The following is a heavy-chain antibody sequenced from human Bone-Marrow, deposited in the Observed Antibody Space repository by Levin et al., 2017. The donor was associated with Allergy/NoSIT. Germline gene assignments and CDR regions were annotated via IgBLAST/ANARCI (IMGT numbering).Heavy chain of an antibody. Sequence: MSSETLSLTCVISGDTISSTSVVWNWIRQSPSRGLQWLGRTYFRSGWYSDYAPSVKGRITFSSDTSNNQISLNLISVTPEDTAVYYCAREGAVAGTGDFDYWGQGTLVTVSS. CDR3: AREGAVAGTGDFDY. CDR1: GDTISSTSVV. D-gene: IGHD6-19*01. V-gene: IGHV6-1*01. J-gene: IGHJ4*02. CDR2: TYFRSGWYS.